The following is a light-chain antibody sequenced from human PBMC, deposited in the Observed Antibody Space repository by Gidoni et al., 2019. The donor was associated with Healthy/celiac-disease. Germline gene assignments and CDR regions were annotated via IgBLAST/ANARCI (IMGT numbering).Light chain of an antibody. J-gene: IGKJ2*01. CDR2: GAS. V-gene: IGKV3-20*01. CDR3: QQYGSSAYT. CDR1: QSVSSSY. Sequence: EIVLTQSPGTLSLSPGERATFSCRASQSVSSSYLAWYQQKPGQAPRLLIYGASSRATGIPDRFSGSGSGTDFTLTSSRLEPEDFAVYYCQQYGSSAYTFGQGTKLEIK.